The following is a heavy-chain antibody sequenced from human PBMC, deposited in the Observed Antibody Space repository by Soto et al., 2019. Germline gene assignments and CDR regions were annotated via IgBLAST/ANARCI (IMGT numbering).Heavy chain of an antibody. CDR3: ARGDFGSVSYSRADY. D-gene: IGHD3-10*01. V-gene: IGHV1-2*02. CDR2: INPNSGDT. Sequence: ASVKVSCKVSGSTLTEISVQWVRQAPGQGLEWKGWINPNSGDTPHTQKFQGRVTVTRDTSLSTAYMELSNLRSDDTAVYYCARGDFGSVSYSRADYWG. J-gene: IGHJ4*01. CDR1: GSTLTEIS.